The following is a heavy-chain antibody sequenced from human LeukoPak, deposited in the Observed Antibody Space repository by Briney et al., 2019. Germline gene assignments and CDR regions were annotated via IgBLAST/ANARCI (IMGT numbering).Heavy chain of an antibody. CDR3: AKGAHIAVAGTGGDY. V-gene: IGHV3-23*01. Sequence: GGSLRLSCAASGFTFSSYAMSWVRQAPGKGLEWVSAISGSGGSTYYADSVKGWFTISRDNPKNTLYLQMNSLRAEDTAVYYCAKGAHIAVAGTGGDYWGQGTLVTVPS. CDR1: GFTFSSYA. D-gene: IGHD6-19*01. J-gene: IGHJ4*02. CDR2: ISGSGGST.